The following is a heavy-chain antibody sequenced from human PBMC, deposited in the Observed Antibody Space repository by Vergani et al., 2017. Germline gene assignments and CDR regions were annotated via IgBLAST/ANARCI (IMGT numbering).Heavy chain of an antibody. CDR1: GFTFNSYA. CDR2: INNNGGST. Sequence: QQLESGGGLIQPGGSLRLSCAASGFTFNSYAMTWVRQAPGKGLEWVSGINNNGGSTYYADSVKGRFTISRDNSKNTLYLQMTDLRAEDTATYCCAKVCCSTSCACGWGAFDVWGHGTMVTVSS. CDR3: AKVCCSTSCACGWGAFDV. J-gene: IGHJ3*01. D-gene: IGHD2-2*01. V-gene: IGHV3-23*01.